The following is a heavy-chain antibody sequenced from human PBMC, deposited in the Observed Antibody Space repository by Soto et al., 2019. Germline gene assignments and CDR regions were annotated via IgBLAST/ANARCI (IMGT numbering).Heavy chain of an antibody. CDR2: IYPGDSDT. CDR1: GYSFTSYW. V-gene: IGHV5-51*01. Sequence: GESLKISCKGSGYSFTSYWIGWVRQMPGKGLEWMGIIYPGDSDTRYSPSFQGQVTISADKSISTAYLQWSSLKASDTAMYYCARVYYDFWSGYYYYGMDVWGQGTTVTVSS. CDR3: ARVYYDFWSGYYYYGMDV. D-gene: IGHD3-3*01. J-gene: IGHJ6*02.